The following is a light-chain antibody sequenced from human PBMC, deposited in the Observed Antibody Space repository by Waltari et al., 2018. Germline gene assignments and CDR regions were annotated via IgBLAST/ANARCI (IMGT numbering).Light chain of an antibody. V-gene: IGKV1-39*01. CDR3: QKSSSWT. CDR2: AAS. CDR1: QSISSD. Sequence: DLQMTQSPSSLSPSVGDRVTITRRASQSISSDLNWYQQKPGKAPKVLIYAASILQSGVPSRFSGSGSGTDFTLTISSLQPEDSATYYCQKSSSWTFGQGTKVEIK. J-gene: IGKJ1*01.